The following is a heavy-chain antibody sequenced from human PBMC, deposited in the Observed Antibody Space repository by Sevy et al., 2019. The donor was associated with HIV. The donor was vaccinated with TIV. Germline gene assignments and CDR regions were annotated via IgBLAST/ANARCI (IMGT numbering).Heavy chain of an antibody. CDR2: IGGSGGST. CDR3: ANIHDSSGYYYVDAFDI. V-gene: IGHV3-23*01. J-gene: IGHJ3*02. D-gene: IGHD3-22*01. CDR1: GFTFSSYA. Sequence: GGSLRLSCAASGFTFSSYAMSWVRQAPGKGLEWVSAIGGSGGSTYNADSVKGRFTISRDNSKNTLYLQMNSLRAEDTAVYYCANIHDSSGYYYVDAFDIWGQGTMVTVSS.